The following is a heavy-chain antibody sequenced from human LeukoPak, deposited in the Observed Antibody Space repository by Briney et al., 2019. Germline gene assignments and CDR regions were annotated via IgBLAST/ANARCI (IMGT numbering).Heavy chain of an antibody. CDR1: GYTFTSYY. CDR2: INPSGGST. D-gene: IGHD3-22*01. V-gene: IGHV1-46*01. J-gene: IGHJ4*02. Sequence: ASVKVSCKASGYTFTSYYMHWVRQAPGQGLEWMGIINPSGGSTSYAQKFQGRVTMTRDMSTSTVHMELSSLRSEETAVYYCARGAPPYYYDSSGYYNGAYFDYWGQGTLVTVSS. CDR3: ARGAPPYYYDSSGYYNGAYFDY.